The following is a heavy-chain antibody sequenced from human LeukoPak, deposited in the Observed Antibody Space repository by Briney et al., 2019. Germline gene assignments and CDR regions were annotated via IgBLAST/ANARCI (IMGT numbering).Heavy chain of an antibody. J-gene: IGHJ5*02. V-gene: IGHV4-34*01. CDR2: INHSGST. CDR1: GGSFSGYY. D-gene: IGHD6-6*01. Sequence: SETLSLTCAVYGGSFSGYYWSWIRQPPGKGLEWIGEINHSGSTNYNPSLKSRVTISVDTSKNQFSLKLSSVTAADTAVYYCARGARGRAAARPVTNWFDPWGQGTLVTVSS. CDR3: ARGARGRAAARPVTNWFDP.